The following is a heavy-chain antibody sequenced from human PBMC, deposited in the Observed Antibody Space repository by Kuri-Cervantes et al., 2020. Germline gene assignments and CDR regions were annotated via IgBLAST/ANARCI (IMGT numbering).Heavy chain of an antibody. D-gene: IGHD3-10*01. J-gene: IGHJ3*02. CDR3: ARDQWLLLWFGESPEGDAFDI. Sequence: GGSLRLSCAASGFTFSSYGMHWVRQAPGKGLEWVAVISYDGSNKYYADSVKGRFTISRDNSKNTLYLQMNSLRAEDTAVYYCARDQWLLLWFGESPEGDAFDIWGQGTMVTVSS. CDR1: GFTFSSYG. V-gene: IGHV3-30*03. CDR2: ISYDGSNK.